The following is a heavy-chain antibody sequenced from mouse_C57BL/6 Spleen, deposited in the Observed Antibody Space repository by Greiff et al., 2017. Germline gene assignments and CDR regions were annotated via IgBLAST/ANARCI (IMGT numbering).Heavy chain of an antibody. D-gene: IGHD1-1*02. Sequence: QVQLQQSGPELVKPGASVKISCKASGYSFTSYYIHWVKQRPGQGLEWIGWIYPGSGNTKYNEKFKGKATLTADTSSSTAYMQLSSLTSEDSAVYYCAINYLAWFAYWGPGTLVTVSA. CDR1: GYSFTSYY. CDR2: IYPGSGNT. V-gene: IGHV1-66*01. CDR3: AINYLAWFAY. J-gene: IGHJ3*01.